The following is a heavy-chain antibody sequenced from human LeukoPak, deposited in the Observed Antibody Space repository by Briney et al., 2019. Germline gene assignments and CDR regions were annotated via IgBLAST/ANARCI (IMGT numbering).Heavy chain of an antibody. V-gene: IGHV3-74*01. CDR3: ARGYSGSFYY. Sequence: GGSLRLSCAASGFTFSSYWMQWVRQAPGKGLGWVSRIYGDGSRTNYADSVKGGFTISRDNAKNTLYLQMNTLRAEDTAVYYCARGYSGSFYYWGQGTLVTASS. J-gene: IGHJ4*02. CDR1: GFTFSSYW. D-gene: IGHD5-12*01. CDR2: IYGDGSRT.